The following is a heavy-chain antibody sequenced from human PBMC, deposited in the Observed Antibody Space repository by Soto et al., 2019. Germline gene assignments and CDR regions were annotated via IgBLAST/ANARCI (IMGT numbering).Heavy chain of an antibody. CDR2: ISAYNGNT. CDR3: AREYYDFWSGYYSGSEFDY. V-gene: IGHV1-18*01. CDR1: GYTFTSYG. Sequence: ASVKVSCKASGYTFTSYGISWVRQAPGQGLEWMGWISAYNGNTNYAQKLQGRVTMTTDTSTSTAYMELRSLRSDDTAVYYCAREYYDFWSGYYSGSEFDYWGQGTLVTVSS. J-gene: IGHJ4*02. D-gene: IGHD3-3*01.